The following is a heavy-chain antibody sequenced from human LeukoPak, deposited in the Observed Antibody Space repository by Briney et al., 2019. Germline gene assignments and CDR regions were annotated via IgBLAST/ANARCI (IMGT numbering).Heavy chain of an antibody. CDR1: GFTFGDYA. V-gene: IGHV3-49*03. CDR3: TREFQGNGFDY. Sequence: PGRSLRLSCTASGFTFGDYAMSWFRQAPGEGLEWIGFIRSKAYSGTTEYAASVGGRFTISRDDSKSIAYLQMNSLKTEDTAVYYCTREFQGNGFDYWGQGTLVTVSS. CDR2: IRSKAYSGTT. J-gene: IGHJ4*02. D-gene: IGHD2-8*01.